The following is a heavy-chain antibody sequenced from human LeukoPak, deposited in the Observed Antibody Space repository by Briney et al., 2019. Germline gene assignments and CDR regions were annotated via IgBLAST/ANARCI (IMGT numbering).Heavy chain of an antibody. J-gene: IGHJ4*02. V-gene: IGHV3-23*01. Sequence: GGSLRLSCAASGFTFSSYAMSWVRQAPGKGLEWVSAISGSGGSTYYADSVKGRFTISRDNSKNTLYLQMNSLRAEDTAVYYCAKGLPSYSLMITFGGVIVPPFDYWGQGALVTVSS. D-gene: IGHD3-16*02. CDR2: ISGSGGST. CDR1: GFTFSSYA. CDR3: AKGLPSYSLMITFGGVIVPPFDY.